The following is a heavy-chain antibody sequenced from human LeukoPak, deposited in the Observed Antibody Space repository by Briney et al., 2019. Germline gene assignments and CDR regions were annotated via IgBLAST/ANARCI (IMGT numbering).Heavy chain of an antibody. D-gene: IGHD2-2*02. CDR1: GSTLSSSA. CDR3: ARDTGYCSSTSCYTAFDY. Sequence: PGGSLRPSCAASGSTLSSSAMTWVRQAPGKGLEWVSSISSSSSYTYYAASVKGRFTISRDNAKNSLYLQINSLRAEDTAVYYCARDTGYCSSTSCYTAFDYWGQGTLVTVSS. J-gene: IGHJ4*02. V-gene: IGHV3-21*01. CDR2: ISSSSSYT.